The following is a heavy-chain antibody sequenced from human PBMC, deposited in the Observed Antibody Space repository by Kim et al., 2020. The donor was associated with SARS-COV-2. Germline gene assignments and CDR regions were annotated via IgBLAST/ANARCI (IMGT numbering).Heavy chain of an antibody. J-gene: IGHJ5*02. D-gene: IGHD5-18*01. Sequence: GGSLRLSCAASGFTFSSYGMHWVRQAPGKGLEWVAVISYDGSNKYYADSVKGRFTISRDNSKNTLYLQMNSLRAEDTAVYYCAKEWIQLWLPWFDPWGQGTLV. CDR1: GFTFSSYG. V-gene: IGHV3-30*18. CDR2: ISYDGSNK. CDR3: AKEWIQLWLPWFDP.